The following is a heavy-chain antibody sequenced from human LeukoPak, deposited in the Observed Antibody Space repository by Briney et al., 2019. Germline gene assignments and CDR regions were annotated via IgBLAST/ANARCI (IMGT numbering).Heavy chain of an antibody. CDR1: GFTFSSLD. V-gene: IGHV3-23*01. CDR3: AKDVAIAAAGTLDY. CDR2: ISGSGGST. D-gene: IGHD6-13*01. J-gene: IGHJ4*02. Sequence: PGGSLRLSCAASGFTFSSLDMSWVRQAPGKGLEWVSAISGSGGSTYYADSVKGRFTISRDNSKNTLYLQMNSLRAEDTAVYYCAKDVAIAAAGTLDYWGQGTLVTVSS.